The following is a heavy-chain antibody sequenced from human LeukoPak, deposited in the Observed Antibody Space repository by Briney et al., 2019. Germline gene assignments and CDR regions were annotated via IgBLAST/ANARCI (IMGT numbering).Heavy chain of an antibody. V-gene: IGHV3-7*05. CDR1: GFTFTSNW. J-gene: IGHJ5*02. Sequence: PGGSLRLSCAASGFTFTSNWMSWVRQAPGKGLEWVASIKQGGSEKYYVDSVKGRFTISRENAKNSLYLQMNSLRAEDTAVYYCARGSGWYGHWGQGTLDTVSS. D-gene: IGHD6-19*01. CDR3: ARGSGWYGH. CDR2: IKQGGSEK.